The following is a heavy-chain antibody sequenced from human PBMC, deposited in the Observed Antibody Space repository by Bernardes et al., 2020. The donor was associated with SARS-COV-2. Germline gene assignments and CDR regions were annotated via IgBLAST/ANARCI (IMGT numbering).Heavy chain of an antibody. V-gene: IGHV3-23*01. J-gene: IGHJ4*02. CDR2: ITASGANA. CDR3: TKRGAMRQDVQ. CDR1: GFTFTTSS. D-gene: IGHD2-2*01. Sequence: GGSLRLSCAASGFTFTTSSMSWVRQSRGKGLEWVSSITASGANADYGDPAKVRFTISRDNSNNNLYLQMSSLRVEDTAVYDCTKRGAMRQDVQWGQGTLVTVYS.